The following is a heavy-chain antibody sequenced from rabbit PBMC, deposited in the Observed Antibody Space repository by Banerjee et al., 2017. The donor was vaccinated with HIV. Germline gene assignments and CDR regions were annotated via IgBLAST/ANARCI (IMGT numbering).Heavy chain of an antibody. CDR2: INTSSGNT. CDR3: AREADDYGDWNL. Sequence: QEQLEESGGDLVKPEGSLTLTGTASGFSFSNKYVMCWVRQAPGKGLEWIACINTSSGNTVYASWAKGRFTISKTSSTTVFLQMTGLTAADTATYFCAREADDYGDWNLWGQGTLVTVS. J-gene: IGHJ4*01. D-gene: IGHD2-1*01. V-gene: IGHV1S45*01. CDR1: GFSFSNKYV.